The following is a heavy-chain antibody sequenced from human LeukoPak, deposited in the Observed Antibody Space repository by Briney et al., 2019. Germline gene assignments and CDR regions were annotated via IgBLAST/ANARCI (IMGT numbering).Heavy chain of an antibody. CDR3: ARDSQGAFDI. Sequence: SETLSLTCAVSGGSISSGGYSWSWIRQPPGKGLEWIGYIYHSGSTYYNPSLKSRVTIPVDRSKNQFSLKLTSVTAADTAVYYCARDSQGAFDIWGQGTMVTVSS. CDR1: GGSISSGGYS. J-gene: IGHJ3*02. CDR2: IYHSGST. V-gene: IGHV4-30-2*01.